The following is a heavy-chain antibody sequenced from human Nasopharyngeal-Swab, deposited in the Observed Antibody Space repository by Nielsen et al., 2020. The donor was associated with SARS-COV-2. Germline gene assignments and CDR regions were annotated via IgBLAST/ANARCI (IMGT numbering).Heavy chain of an antibody. CDR1: GFTFSSYS. J-gene: IGHJ4*02. CDR2: ISSSSSYI. D-gene: IGHD6-13*01. CDR3: ASVSSWKPFDY. V-gene: IGHV3-21*01. Sequence: GGSLRLSCAASGFTFSSYSMNWVRQAPGKGLEWVSSISSSSSYIYYADSVKGRFTISRDNSKNTLYLQMNSLRAEDTAVYYCASVSSWKPFDYWGQGTLVTVSS.